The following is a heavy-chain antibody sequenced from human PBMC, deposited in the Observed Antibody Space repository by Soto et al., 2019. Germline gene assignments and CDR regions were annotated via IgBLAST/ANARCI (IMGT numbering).Heavy chain of an antibody. D-gene: IGHD2-21*01. V-gene: IGHV4-38-2*02. Sequence: PSETLSLTCVVSGFSISSGYYWSWIRQPPGKGLEWIGRIFRDGSTSYNPSLKSRVMISVDTSKNRFSLRLTSMTAADTAIYYCARDHVDPFYTLDVWGQGTTVTSP. CDR3: ARDHVDPFYTLDV. CDR2: IFRDGST. J-gene: IGHJ6*02. CDR1: GFSISSGYY.